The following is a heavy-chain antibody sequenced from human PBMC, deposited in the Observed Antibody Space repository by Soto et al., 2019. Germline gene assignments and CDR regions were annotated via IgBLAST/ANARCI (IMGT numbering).Heavy chain of an antibody. CDR2: IYHGGTT. V-gene: IGHV4-38-2*02. D-gene: IGHD2-21*02. CDR3: ARVHVVVVAGSTFDY. CDR1: GYSIRSGSY. Sequence: SETLSLTCSXSGYSIRSGSYWGWIRQPPGKGPEWIASIYHGGTTFYNPSLKSRVTLSVDTSNNQFSLKLTSVTAADTAVYYCARVHVVVVAGSTFDYWGHGTLVTVSS. J-gene: IGHJ4*01.